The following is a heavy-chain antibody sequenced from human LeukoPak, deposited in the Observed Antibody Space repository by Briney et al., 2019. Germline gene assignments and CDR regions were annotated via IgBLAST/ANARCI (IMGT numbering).Heavy chain of an antibody. J-gene: IGHJ4*02. CDR2: TYYRSKWYN. Sequence: SQTLSLICAISGDSVSSNSAAWNWIRQSPSRGLEWLGRTYYRSKWYNDYAVSVKSRITINPDTSKNQFSLQLNSVTPEDTAVYYCARDRLGAVAGFFVGSPFDYWGQGTLVTVSS. CDR3: ARDRLGAVAGFFVGSPFDY. CDR1: GDSVSSNSAA. V-gene: IGHV6-1*01. D-gene: IGHD6-19*01.